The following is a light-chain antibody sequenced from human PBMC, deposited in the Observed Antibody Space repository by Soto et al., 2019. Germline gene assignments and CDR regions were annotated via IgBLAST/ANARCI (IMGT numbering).Light chain of an antibody. Sequence: QSVLTQPPSVSGAPGQRVTISCTGSSSNIGAGYDVHWYQQLPGTAPKLLIYGNNNRPSGVPDRFSGSKSGTSASLAITGLQAEDEADYYCQSYDSSLSAYVFGTGTMVTVL. V-gene: IGLV1-40*01. CDR2: GNN. J-gene: IGLJ1*01. CDR3: QSYDSSLSAYV. CDR1: SSNIGAGYD.